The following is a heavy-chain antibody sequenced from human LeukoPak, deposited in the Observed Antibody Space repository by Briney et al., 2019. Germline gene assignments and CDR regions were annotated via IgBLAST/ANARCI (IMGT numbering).Heavy chain of an antibody. CDR2: IYSGGRT. CDR1: GFTVSSNY. Sequence: GGSLRLSCAASGFTVSSNYMSWVRQAPGKGLEWVSVIYSGGRTYYADSVKGRFTISRDNSMNTLYLQMNSLRAEDTAVYYCARVYYGSGSLYYYYYYMDVWGKGTTVTISS. CDR3: ARVYYGSGSLYYYYYYMDV. D-gene: IGHD3-10*01. V-gene: IGHV3-53*01. J-gene: IGHJ6*03.